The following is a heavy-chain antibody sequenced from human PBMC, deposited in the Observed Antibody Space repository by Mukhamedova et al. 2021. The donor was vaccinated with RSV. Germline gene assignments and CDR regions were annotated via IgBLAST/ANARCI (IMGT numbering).Heavy chain of an antibody. V-gene: IGHV4-4*07. Sequence: WIGLIYSSGITSWCTIINPPLKSLVTMSVDTSKNQFSLKLTSVTAADTAVYYCARGRNYYDSSGYYKALDRWGQGTLVSV. CDR3: ARGRNYYDSSGYYKALDR. D-gene: IGHD3-22*01. J-gene: IGHJ5*02. CDR2: IYSSGITSWCT.